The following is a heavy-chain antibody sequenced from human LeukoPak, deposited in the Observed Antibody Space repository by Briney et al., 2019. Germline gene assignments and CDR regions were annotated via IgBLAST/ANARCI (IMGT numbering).Heavy chain of an antibody. D-gene: IGHD4-11*01. CDR1: GVSISSGGYY. V-gene: IGHV4-31*03. CDR3: ARYRESNYVPNFDY. Sequence: SETLSLTCTVSGVSISSGGYYWSWIRQHPGKGLEWIGYIYYSGSTYYNPSLKSRVTISVDTSKNQFSLKLSSVTAADTAVYYCARYRESNYVPNFDYWGQGTLVTVSP. J-gene: IGHJ4*02. CDR2: IYYSGST.